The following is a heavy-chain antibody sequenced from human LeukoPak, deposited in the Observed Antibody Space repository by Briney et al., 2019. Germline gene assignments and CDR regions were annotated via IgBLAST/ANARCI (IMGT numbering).Heavy chain of an antibody. CDR1: GFTFSSSA. CDR3: AAAPEYHDILIGYYIGSAGY. J-gene: IGHJ4*02. D-gene: IGHD3-9*01. Sequence: GGSLRLSCAASGFTFSSSAMSWVRQAPGKGLEWVSAISNNGGYTYYADSVQGRFTISRDNSKSTLCLQMNSLRAEDTAVYYCAAAPEYHDILIGYYIGSAGYWGQGTLVTVSS. CDR2: ISNNGGYT. V-gene: IGHV3-23*01.